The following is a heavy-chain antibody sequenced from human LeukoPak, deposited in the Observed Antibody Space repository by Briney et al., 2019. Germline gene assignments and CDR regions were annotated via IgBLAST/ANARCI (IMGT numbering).Heavy chain of an antibody. CDR2: IYYSGST. J-gene: IGHJ3*02. CDR1: GGPISSSSYY. Sequence: SETLSLTCTVSGGPISSSSYYWGWIRQPPGKGLEWIGSIYYSGSTYYNPSLKSRVTISVDTSKNQFSLKLSSVTAADTAVYYCARVDYYDSKGAFDIWGQGTMVTVSS. V-gene: IGHV4-39*07. CDR3: ARVDYYDSKGAFDI. D-gene: IGHD3-22*01.